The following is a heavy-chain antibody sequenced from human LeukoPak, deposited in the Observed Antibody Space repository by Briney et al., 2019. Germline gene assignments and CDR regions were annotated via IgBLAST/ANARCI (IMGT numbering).Heavy chain of an antibody. CDR3: TRDPGVTIFGVVPPPDY. CDR2: IRSKAYGGTT. CDR1: GFTFGDYA. D-gene: IGHD3-3*01. J-gene: IGHJ4*02. V-gene: IGHV3-49*03. Sequence: PGGSLRLSCTASGFTFGDYAMSWFRQAPGKGLEWVGFIRSKAYGGTTEYAASVKGRFTISRADSKSIAYLQMNSLKTEDTAVYYCTRDPGVTIFGVVPPPDYWGQGTLVTVSS.